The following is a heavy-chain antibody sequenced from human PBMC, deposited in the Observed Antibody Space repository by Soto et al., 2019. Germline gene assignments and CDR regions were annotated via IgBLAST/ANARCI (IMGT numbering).Heavy chain of an antibody. J-gene: IGHJ6*02. CDR3: ERGGEWGEGSGQLDYGMDV. CDR2: IIPIFGTA. D-gene: IGHD6-19*01. CDR1: GGTFSSYA. Sequence: QVQLVQSGAEVKKPGSSVKVSCKASGGTFSSYAISWVRQAPGQGLEWMGGIIPIFGTANYAQKFQGRVTITADESTSTAYMELSSLRSEDTAVYYCERGGEWGEGSGQLDYGMDVWGQGTTVTVSS. V-gene: IGHV1-69*01.